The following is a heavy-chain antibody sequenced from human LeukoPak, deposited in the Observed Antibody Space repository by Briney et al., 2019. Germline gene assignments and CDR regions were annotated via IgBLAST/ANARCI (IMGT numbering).Heavy chain of an antibody. J-gene: IGHJ3*02. Sequence: SETLSLTCTVSGGSISSYYWNWIRQPPGKGLEWIAYIFFSGSTDYYPSPKSRGSISVEASTTKFSFLLSSVPAADTCVYYCARVRRGVHAFDIWGEGTMVTVS. D-gene: IGHD3-10*01. CDR1: GGSISSYY. V-gene: IGHV4-4*08. CDR2: IFFSGST. CDR3: ARVRRGVHAFDI.